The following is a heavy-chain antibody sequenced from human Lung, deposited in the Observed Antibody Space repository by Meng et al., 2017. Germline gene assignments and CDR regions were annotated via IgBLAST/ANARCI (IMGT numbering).Heavy chain of an antibody. CDR3: ARKAGNCISTTCYSLDY. V-gene: IGHV1-69*13. CDR1: GGIFSNYV. Sequence: SVKVSCKALGGIFSNYVIGWVRQAPGQGLEWMGGINAVFGTTNYAQKFNNRVTITSDESTSTVYRELTRLTSEDTAVYFGARKAGNCISTTCYSLDYWGQGTLVTVSS. D-gene: IGHD2-2*01. CDR2: INAVFGTT. J-gene: IGHJ4*02.